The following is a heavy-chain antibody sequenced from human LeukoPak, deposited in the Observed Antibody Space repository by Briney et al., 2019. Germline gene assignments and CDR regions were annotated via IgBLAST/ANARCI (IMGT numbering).Heavy chain of an antibody. J-gene: IGHJ4*02. D-gene: IGHD3-22*01. CDR2: INHSGST. Sequence: GSLRLSCATSGFTFTNYAMNWVRQAPGKGLEWIGEINHSGSTNYNPSLKSRVTISVDTSKNQFSLKLSSVTAADTAVYYCASLLYYYDSSGSNDYWGQGTLVTVSS. CDR1: GFTFTNYA. V-gene: IGHV4-34*01. CDR3: ASLLYYYDSSGSNDY.